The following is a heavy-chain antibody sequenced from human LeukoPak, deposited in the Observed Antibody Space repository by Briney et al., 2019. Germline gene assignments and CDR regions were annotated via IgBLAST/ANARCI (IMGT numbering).Heavy chain of an antibody. CDR3: ARDRGYYDSSGYIDY. J-gene: IGHJ4*02. V-gene: IGHV4-59*01. D-gene: IGHD3-22*01. CDR2: IYYSGST. Sequence: SGPTLLKPSEPLSLTCTVSGGSISSYCWSWIRQPPGKGLERIGYIYYSGSTNYNPSLKSRVTISVDTSKNQFSLKLSSVTAADTAVYYCARDRGYYDSSGYIDYWGQGTLVTVSS. CDR1: GGSISSYC.